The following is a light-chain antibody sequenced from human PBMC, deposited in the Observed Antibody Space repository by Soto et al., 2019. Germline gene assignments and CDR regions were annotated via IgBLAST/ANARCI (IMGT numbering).Light chain of an antibody. CDR3: QQYNSYSWT. CDR1: QNIRNW. J-gene: IGKJ1*01. V-gene: IGKV1-5*01. Sequence: DIQMTQSPSTLSASVGDSVTITCRASQNIRNWLAWYQQKPGKAPNPLIYDASSLKSGVPSRFSGSGSGTEFTLTISSLQPDDFATYYCQQYNSYSWTFGQGTTGDIK. CDR2: DAS.